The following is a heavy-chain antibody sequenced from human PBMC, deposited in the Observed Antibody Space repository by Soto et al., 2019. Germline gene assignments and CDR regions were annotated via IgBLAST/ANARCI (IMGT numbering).Heavy chain of an antibody. J-gene: IGHJ4*02. D-gene: IGHD6-13*01. CDR2: IYYRGDT. Sequence: QLQLQESGPGLVKPSETLSLTCNVSGGSISTSNYYWAWVRQAPGKGLEWIANIYYRGDTYYHPSLRTRITVSVDTSKNQFSLRLTSLTAADTAMYCCASLQVPGNFDYWGQGTLVTVSS. CDR3: ASLQVPGNFDY. V-gene: IGHV4-39*01. CDR1: GGSISTSNYY.